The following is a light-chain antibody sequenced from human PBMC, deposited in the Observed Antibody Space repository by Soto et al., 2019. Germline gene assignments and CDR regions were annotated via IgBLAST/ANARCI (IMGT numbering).Light chain of an antibody. Sequence: QSVLTQPPSASGTPGQRVTISCSGSSSNIGSNYVYWYQQLPGTAPKLLIYRNNQRPSGVPDRFSGSKSGTSAPLAISGLRSEDEAHYYCAAWDDSLSGHVVFGGGTKLTVL. V-gene: IGLV1-47*01. CDR3: AAWDDSLSGHVV. J-gene: IGLJ2*01. CDR1: SSNIGSNY. CDR2: RNN.